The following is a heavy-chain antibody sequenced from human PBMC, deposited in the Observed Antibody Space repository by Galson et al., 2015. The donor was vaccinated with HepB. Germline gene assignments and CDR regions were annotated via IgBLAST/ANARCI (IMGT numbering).Heavy chain of an antibody. CDR3: ARDPDSGYSFVPGWYFDL. Sequence: SLRLSCAASGFTFSSYAMHWVRQAPGKGLEWVAVISYDGSNKYYADSVKGRFTISRDNSKNTLYLQMNSLRAEDTAVYYCARDPDSGYSFVPGWYFDLWGRGTLVTVSS. V-gene: IGHV3-30-3*01. D-gene: IGHD5-18*01. CDR2: ISYDGSNK. CDR1: GFTFSSYA. J-gene: IGHJ2*01.